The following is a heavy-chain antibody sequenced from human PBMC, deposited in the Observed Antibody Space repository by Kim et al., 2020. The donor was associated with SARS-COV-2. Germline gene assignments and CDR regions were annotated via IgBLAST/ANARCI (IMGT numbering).Heavy chain of an antibody. CDR3: GGDWAITARWEYDYMDV. V-gene: IGHV3-30*04. CDR2: ISYSGKDE. CDR1: GFSFTIRA. D-gene: IGHD6-6*01. Sequence: GGSLRLSCVASGFSFTIRAMNWARQAPGKGLEWIAVISYSGKDEPYADSVKGRLTISRDNSRNMLYLQMNSLRGEDTAVYYCGGDWAITARWEYDYMDVCGTGTTFTVSS. J-gene: IGHJ6*03.